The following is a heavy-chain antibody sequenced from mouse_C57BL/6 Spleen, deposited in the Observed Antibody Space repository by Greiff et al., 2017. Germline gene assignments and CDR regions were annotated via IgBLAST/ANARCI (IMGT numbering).Heavy chain of an antibody. CDR1: GFSLTSYA. CDR3: ARNSPMTTVPNYYAMDY. J-gene: IGHJ4*01. CDR2: IWTGGGT. D-gene: IGHD1-1*01. Sequence: VQLVESGPGLVAPSQSLSITCTVSGFSLTSYAISWVRQPPGKGLAWLGVIWTGGGTNYNSALKSRLSISKDNSKSQVFLKMNSVQTDDTARYYCARNSPMTTVPNYYAMDYWGQGTSVTGAS. V-gene: IGHV2-9-1*01.